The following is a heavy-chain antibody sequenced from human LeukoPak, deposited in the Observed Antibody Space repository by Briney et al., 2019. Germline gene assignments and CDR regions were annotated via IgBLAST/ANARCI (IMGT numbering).Heavy chain of an antibody. D-gene: IGHD1-1*01. CDR1: GGSFSGYY. V-gene: IGHV4-34*01. CDR2: ISHTGLT. J-gene: IGHJ5*02. CDR3: ARVPDITARPCDT. Sequence: SETQSLTCAVYGGSFSGYYWTLIRQTPGKGLEWIGEISHTGLTGSNPSLKSRVTIFVDSSKKQFSLRMTSVTAADTGVYYCARVPDITARPCDTWGPGTLVTVSS.